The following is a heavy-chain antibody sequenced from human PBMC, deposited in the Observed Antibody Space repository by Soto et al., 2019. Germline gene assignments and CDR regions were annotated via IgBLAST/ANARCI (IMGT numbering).Heavy chain of an antibody. CDR2: ISYDGSNK. Sequence: QVQLVESGGGVVQPGRSLRLSCAASGFTFSNYGMHWVRQAPGEGLECVALISYDGSNKYYADSVKGRFTISRDNSMDTLYLQMNSLRTEDTAVYYCSKGTVVGVTDYWYFDLWGRGTLVTVSS. D-gene: IGHD1-26*01. J-gene: IGHJ2*01. CDR1: GFTFSNYG. CDR3: SKGTVVGVTDYWYFDL. V-gene: IGHV3-30*18.